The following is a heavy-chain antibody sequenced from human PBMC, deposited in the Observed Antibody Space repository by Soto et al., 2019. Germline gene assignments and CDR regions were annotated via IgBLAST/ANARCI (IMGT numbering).Heavy chain of an antibody. V-gene: IGHV5-51*01. Sequence: PGESLKISCRGSGYDFNTNWFGWVRQLPGRGLEWVGIMYPGDSDTRLHPSLQGHVTLSADVTVSTAFLQWRTLKTSDSGMYFCAPLTRDCNNNSCYYADNWGQGTSVTVSS. J-gene: IGHJ4*02. D-gene: IGHD3-22*01. CDR3: APLTRDCNNNSCYYADN. CDR2: MYPGDSDT. CDR1: GYDFNTNW.